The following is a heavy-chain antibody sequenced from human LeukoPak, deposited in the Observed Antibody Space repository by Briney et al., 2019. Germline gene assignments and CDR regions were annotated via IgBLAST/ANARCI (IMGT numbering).Heavy chain of an antibody. J-gene: IGHJ4*02. Sequence: PSETLSLTCSVSGGSMSNYYWGWIRQSAGKGLEWIGRTHASGTSRYTSHFNPSLKSRVTVSVDTSKNQFSLKVSSVTAADTALYYCVRDGNTNTWESPFDCWGQGILVIVSS. CDR3: VRDGNTNTWESPFDC. V-gene: IGHV4-4*07. CDR2: THASGTSRYTS. D-gene: IGHD1-7*01. CDR1: GGSMSNYY.